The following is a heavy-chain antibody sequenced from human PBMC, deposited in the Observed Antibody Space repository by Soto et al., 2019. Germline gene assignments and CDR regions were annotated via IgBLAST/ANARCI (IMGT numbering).Heavy chain of an antibody. CDR2: IDNNGVT. CDR3: GKILVGATGHTDADS. CDR1: GGSVYSNGHY. Sequence: ASETLSLTCIVSGGSVYSNGHYWGWIRQPPGKGLGWIGSIDNNGVTNYNSSLKSRVTISRDTSKNQFSLRLTSVTAADTAVYYCGKILVGATGHTDADSWGPGTLVTVSS. J-gene: IGHJ4*02. V-gene: IGHV4-39*01. D-gene: IGHD2-15*01.